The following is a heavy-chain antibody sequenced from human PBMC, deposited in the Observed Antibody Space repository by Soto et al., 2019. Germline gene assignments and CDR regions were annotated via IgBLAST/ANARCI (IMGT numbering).Heavy chain of an antibody. Sequence: PGGSLRLSCAASGFTFSNYAMSWVRQAPGKGLEWVSAFSGSGDSTFYADSVKGRFTVSRDNSKKTLYLQLNSLRDEDTAVYYCARDAGEIPVVNVGVFVLWGRGPLGTASS. CDR3: ARDAGEIPVVNVGVFVL. D-gene: IGHD3-22*01. J-gene: IGHJ4*02. CDR1: GFTFSNYA. V-gene: IGHV3-23*01. CDR2: FSGSGDST.